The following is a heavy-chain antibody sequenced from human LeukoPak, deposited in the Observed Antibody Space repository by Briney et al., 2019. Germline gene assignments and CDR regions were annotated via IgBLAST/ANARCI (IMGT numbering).Heavy chain of an antibody. Sequence: SETLSLTCTVSGGSISSYYWSWIRQPPGKGLEWIGSIYYSGSTYYNPSLKSRVTISVDTSKNQFSLKLSSVTAADTAVYYCARVIRPRGDAFDIWGQGTMVTVSS. CDR3: ARVIRPRGDAFDI. CDR1: GGSISSYY. V-gene: IGHV4-59*12. J-gene: IGHJ3*02. D-gene: IGHD2-21*01. CDR2: IYYSGST.